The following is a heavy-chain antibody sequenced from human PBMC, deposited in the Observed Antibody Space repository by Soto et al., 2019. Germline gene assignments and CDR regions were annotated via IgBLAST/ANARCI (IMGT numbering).Heavy chain of an antibody. CDR3: ERESNWELLPLSYYYGMDV. Sequence: PGGSLRLSCAASGFTFTSYAMIWVRQAPGKGLEWVSAISGSGGSTYYADSVKGRFTISRDNSKNTVYLQMNSLRAEDTAVYYCERESNWELLPLSYYYGMDVWGQGTTVTVSS. CDR1: GFTFTSYA. D-gene: IGHD1-26*01. V-gene: IGHV3-23*01. J-gene: IGHJ6*02. CDR2: ISGSGGST.